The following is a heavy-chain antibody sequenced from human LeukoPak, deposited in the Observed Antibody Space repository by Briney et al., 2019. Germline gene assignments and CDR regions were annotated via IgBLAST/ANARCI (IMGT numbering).Heavy chain of an antibody. D-gene: IGHD2-2*02. Sequence: ISCIGSITHYAHSLKGRFTISRYNSTTTLYLQINSLRAEDTAVYYCAKGCSYTNCYTSDYWGQGTLVTVSS. J-gene: IGHJ4*02. V-gene: IGHV3-23*01. CDR2: ISCIGSIT. CDR3: AKGCSYTNCYTSDY.